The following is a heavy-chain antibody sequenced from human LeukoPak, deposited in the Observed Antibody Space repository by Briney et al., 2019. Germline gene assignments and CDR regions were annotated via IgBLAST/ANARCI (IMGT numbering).Heavy chain of an antibody. CDR2: IYHSGST. Sequence: PSETLSLTCTVSGGSISSHYWSWIRQPPGKGLEWIGYIYHSGSTNYNPSLKSRVTISLDTSKNQFSLKLSSVTAADTAVYYCARSTVTTIYYFDYWGQGTLVTVSS. CDR1: GGSISSHY. J-gene: IGHJ4*02. V-gene: IGHV4-59*08. D-gene: IGHD4-17*01. CDR3: ARSTVTTIYYFDY.